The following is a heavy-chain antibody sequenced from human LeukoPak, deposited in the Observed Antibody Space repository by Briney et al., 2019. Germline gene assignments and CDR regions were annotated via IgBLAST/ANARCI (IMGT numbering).Heavy chain of an antibody. D-gene: IGHD3-10*01. CDR3: ARSNYGSGSYYNI. Sequence: PSETLSLTCTVSGGSISSGGHYWSWIRQHPGKGLEWIGYIYYSGTTYYNPSLQSRVTISVDTSKNQFSLKLSSVTAADTAVYYCARSNYGSGSYYNIWGQGTLVTVSS. V-gene: IGHV4-31*03. CDR1: GGSISSGGHY. CDR2: IYYSGTT. J-gene: IGHJ4*02.